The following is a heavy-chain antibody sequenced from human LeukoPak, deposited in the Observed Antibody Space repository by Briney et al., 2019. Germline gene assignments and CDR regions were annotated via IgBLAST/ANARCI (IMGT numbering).Heavy chain of an antibody. Sequence: SETLSLTCTVSGGSITSYCWSWIRQSPGKGLEWIGYIYYTGSTSYSPSLKSRVTISVDTSKNQFSLKLSSVTAADTAVYYCARVVVVVPVAIREGYYYYYYMDVWGKGTTVTVSS. CDR2: IYYTGST. D-gene: IGHD2-2*02. V-gene: IGHV4-59*08. J-gene: IGHJ6*03. CDR3: ARVVVVVPVAIREGYYYYYYMDV. CDR1: GGSITSYC.